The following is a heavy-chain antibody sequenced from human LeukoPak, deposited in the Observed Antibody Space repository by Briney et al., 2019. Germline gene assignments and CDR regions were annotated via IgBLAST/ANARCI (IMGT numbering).Heavy chain of an antibody. Sequence: SETLSLTCTVSGGSISSGGYYWSWIRQHPGKGLEWIGYIFYSGATVYNPSLNSRLTISVDTSKNQFSLKLSSVTAADTAVYYCARTRPFDAFDIWGQGTMVTVSS. CDR3: ARTRPFDAFDI. J-gene: IGHJ3*02. CDR2: IFYSGAT. CDR1: GGSISSGGYY. V-gene: IGHV4-31*03.